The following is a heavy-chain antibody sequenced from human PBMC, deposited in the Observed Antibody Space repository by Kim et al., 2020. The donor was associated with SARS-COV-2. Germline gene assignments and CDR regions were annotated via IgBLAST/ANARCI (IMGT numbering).Heavy chain of an antibody. CDR1: GFTVSSNY. CDR3: VRRAAGYWYFDL. D-gene: IGHD6-13*01. CDR2: IYTGGST. V-gene: IGHV3-66*01. J-gene: IGHJ2*01. Sequence: GGSLRLSCAASGFTVSSNYMSWVRQAPGKGLEWVSLIYTGGSTYYADSVKGRFTISRDNSKNTLYLQMNSLRAEDTAVYYCVRRAAGYWYFDLWGRGTLVTVSS.